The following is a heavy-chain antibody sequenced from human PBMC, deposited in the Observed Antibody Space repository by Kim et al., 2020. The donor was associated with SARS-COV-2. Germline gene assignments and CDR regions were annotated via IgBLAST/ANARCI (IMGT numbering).Heavy chain of an antibody. CDR1: GFIFSTYS. Sequence: GGSLRLSCAASGFIFSTYSMFWVRQAPGKGLEWVSYISVGSATIYYADSVKGRFTISRDDAKSSLFLQLNSLRAEDTAVYYCARHRHYCSGTEYHPQHY. V-gene: IGHV3-48*01. CDR2: ISVGSATI. D-gene: IGHD3-10*01. CDR3: ARHRHYCSGTEYHPQHY. J-gene: IGHJ4*01.